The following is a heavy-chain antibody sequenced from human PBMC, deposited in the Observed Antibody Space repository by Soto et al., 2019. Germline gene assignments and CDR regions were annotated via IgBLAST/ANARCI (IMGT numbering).Heavy chain of an antibody. Sequence: QVQLVQSGTEVKKPGASVKVSCKASGYIFTTYSIAWVRQAPGQGLEWMGWISAYNGNTNYAQKFQGRVTMTTDTSTNTAYMELRSLRSDDTAVYFCAREAFAVHACWFDPWGQGTLVTVSS. V-gene: IGHV1-18*01. D-gene: IGHD2-2*01. CDR3: AREAFAVHACWFDP. J-gene: IGHJ5*02. CDR1: GYIFTTYS. CDR2: ISAYNGNT.